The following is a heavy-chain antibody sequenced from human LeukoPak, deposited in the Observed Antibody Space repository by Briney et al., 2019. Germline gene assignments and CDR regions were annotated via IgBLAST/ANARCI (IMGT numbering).Heavy chain of an antibody. D-gene: IGHD3-22*01. CDR3: ARDLKYYDSSGDAFDI. CDR1: GFTFSSYA. Sequence: GSLRLSCAASGFTFSSYAMHWVRQAPGKGLEWVAVISYDGSNKYYADSVKGRFTISRDNSKNTLYLQMNSLRAEDTAVYYCARDLKYYDSSGDAFDIWGQGTMVTVSS. V-gene: IGHV3-30*04. CDR2: ISYDGSNK. J-gene: IGHJ3*02.